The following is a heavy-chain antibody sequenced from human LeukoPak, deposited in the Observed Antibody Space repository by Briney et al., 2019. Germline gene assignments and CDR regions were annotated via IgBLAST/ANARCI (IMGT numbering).Heavy chain of an antibody. J-gene: IGHJ4*02. CDR2: MNPNSGNT. CDR1: GYTFISYD. V-gene: IGHV1-8*01. D-gene: IGHD6-13*01. Sequence: ASVKVSCKASGYTFISYDINWVRQATGQGLEWMGWMNPNSGNTGSAQKFQGRVTMTRNTSISTTYMELSSLRSEDTAVYYCARGGSGSGWYDYWGQGTLVTVSS. CDR3: ARGGSGSGWYDY.